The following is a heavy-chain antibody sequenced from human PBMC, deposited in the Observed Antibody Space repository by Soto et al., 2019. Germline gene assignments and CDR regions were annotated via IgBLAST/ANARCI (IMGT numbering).Heavy chain of an antibody. CDR2: ISSSSSTI. CDR3: ARGRALGYSGYDY. D-gene: IGHD5-12*01. V-gene: IGHV3-48*02. Sequence: GGSLRLSCAASGFTFSSYSMNWVRQAPGKGLEWVSYISSSSSTIYYADSVKGRFNMSRDNAKNSLYLQMNSVRDEDTAVYYCARGRALGYSGYDYWGQGTLVTVSS. CDR1: GFTFSSYS. J-gene: IGHJ4*02.